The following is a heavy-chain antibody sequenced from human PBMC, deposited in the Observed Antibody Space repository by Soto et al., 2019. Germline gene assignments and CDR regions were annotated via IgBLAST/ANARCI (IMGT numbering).Heavy chain of an antibody. J-gene: IGHJ6*01. Sequence: DEQLVESGGGSLQPGESLRLSCAASGFSFRNYAMTWVRQSPGKGLEWVSLISSGGGTTNYADSVKGRFSISRDNSQNMMYLQMNGLRGEDTALYYCAKLKGGLGRFYGMDAWGQGTMGIVSS. V-gene: IGHV3-23*04. CDR1: GFSFRNYA. D-gene: IGHD3-3*01. CDR3: AKLKGGLGRFYGMDA. CDR2: ISSGGGTT.